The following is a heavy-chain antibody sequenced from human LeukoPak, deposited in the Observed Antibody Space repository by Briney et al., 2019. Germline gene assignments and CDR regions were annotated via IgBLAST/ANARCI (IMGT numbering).Heavy chain of an antibody. CDR3: AKQAYDSPRTDFDC. CDR1: GLTFSRYA. D-gene: IGHD3-22*01. Sequence: TGGSLRLSCAASGLTFSRYAMSWVRQAPGKGLEWVSGVSTSGGSTHYADSVKGRFTISRDNSKNTLHLQMNSLRAEDTAIYYCAKQAYDSPRTDFDCWGQGTLVTVSS. V-gene: IGHV3-23*01. CDR2: VSTSGGST. J-gene: IGHJ4*02.